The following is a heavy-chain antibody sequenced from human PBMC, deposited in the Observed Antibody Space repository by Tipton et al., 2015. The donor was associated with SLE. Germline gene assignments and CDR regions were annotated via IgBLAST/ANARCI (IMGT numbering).Heavy chain of an antibody. V-gene: IGHV4-34*01. Sequence: TLSLTCAVSGGSFSGYYWNWIRRSPGKGLEWIGEIKYSGSTNYNPSLKSRDTISVDTSRNQFSLKLTSVTAAATAVYYFARLRAPRQNYGMDVWGQGTTVTVSS. CDR2: IKYSGST. CDR1: GGSFSGYY. CDR3: ARLRAPRQNYGMDV. J-gene: IGHJ6*02.